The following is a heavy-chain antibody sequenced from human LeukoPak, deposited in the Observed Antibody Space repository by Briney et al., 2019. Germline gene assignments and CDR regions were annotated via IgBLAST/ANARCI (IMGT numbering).Heavy chain of an antibody. Sequence: GGSLRLSCAASGFTFDDYAMHWVRQAPGKGLEWVSGISWNSGSIGYADSVKGRFTISRDNAKNSLYLQMNSLRAEDTAVYYCARFRTWGDKAFDYWGQGTLVTVSS. CDR2: ISWNSGSI. V-gene: IGHV3-9*01. CDR1: GFTFDDYA. J-gene: IGHJ4*02. CDR3: ARFRTWGDKAFDY. D-gene: IGHD2-21*02.